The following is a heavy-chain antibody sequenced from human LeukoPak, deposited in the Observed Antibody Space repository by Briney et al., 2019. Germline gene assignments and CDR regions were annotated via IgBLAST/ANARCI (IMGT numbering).Heavy chain of an antibody. CDR2: VYHSGST. Sequence: SETLSLTCTVSGYSITSGYYWGCIRQPPGKGLEWIGSVYHSGSTYYNPSLKSRVTISVDTSKNQFSLKLSSVTAADTAVYYCARATDYYDSSGYSFDYWGQGTLVTVSS. CDR3: ARATDYYDSSGYSFDY. J-gene: IGHJ4*02. CDR1: GYSITSGYY. V-gene: IGHV4-38-2*02. D-gene: IGHD3-22*01.